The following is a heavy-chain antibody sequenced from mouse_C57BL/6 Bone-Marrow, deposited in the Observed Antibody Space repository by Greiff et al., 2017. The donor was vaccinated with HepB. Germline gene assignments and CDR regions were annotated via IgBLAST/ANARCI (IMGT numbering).Heavy chain of an antibody. D-gene: IGHD2-4*01. V-gene: IGHV5-4*01. CDR3: ARDRGYYDNTGYFDY. CDR2: ISDGGSYT. J-gene: IGHJ2*01. CDR1: GFTFSSYA. Sequence: DVKLVESGGGLVKPGGSLKLSCAASGFTFSSYAMSWVRQTPEKRLEWVATISDGGSYTYYPDNVKGRFTISRDNAKNNLYLQMSHLKSEDTAMYYCARDRGYYDNTGYFDYWGQGTTLTVSS.